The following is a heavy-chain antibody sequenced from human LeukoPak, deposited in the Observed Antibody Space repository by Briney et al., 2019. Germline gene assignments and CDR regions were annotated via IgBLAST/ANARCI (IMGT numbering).Heavy chain of an antibody. Sequence: PGGSLRLSCAASGFTFSSYAMNWVRQAPGKGLEWIGYIYYSGSTSYNPSLKSRVTISVDTSKKQFSLKLSSVTAADTAFYYCARYIVSYPHDAFDIWGQGTMVTVSS. V-gene: IGHV4-59*01. CDR3: ARYIVSYPHDAFDI. CDR2: IYYSGST. J-gene: IGHJ3*02. CDR1: GFTFSSYA. D-gene: IGHD1-26*01.